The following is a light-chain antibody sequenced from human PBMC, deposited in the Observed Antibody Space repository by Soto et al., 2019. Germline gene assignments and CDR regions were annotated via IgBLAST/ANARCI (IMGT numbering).Light chain of an antibody. CDR2: DVN. J-gene: IGLJ1*01. CDR3: CSYAGNYIYV. V-gene: IGLV2-11*01. Sequence: QSALTQPRSVSGSPGQSVTISCTGTSSDVGGYNYVSWYQQHPGKAPKLTLYDVNKRPSGVPDRFSGSKSGNTASLTISGLQAEDEADYYCCSYAGNYIYVFGTGTKLTVL. CDR1: SSDVGGYNY.